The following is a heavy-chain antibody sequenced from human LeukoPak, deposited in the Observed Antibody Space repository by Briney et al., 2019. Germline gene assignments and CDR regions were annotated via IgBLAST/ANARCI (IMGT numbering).Heavy chain of an antibody. V-gene: IGHV3-23*01. CDR3: AKCRVPAAPAGYYYYMDV. J-gene: IGHJ6*03. D-gene: IGHD2-2*01. CDR2: ISGSGGST. Sequence: GGSLRLSCAATGFTFSSYAMSWVRQAPGKGLEWVSAISGSGGSTYYADSVKGRFTISRDNSKNTLYLQMNSLRAEDTAVYYCAKCRVPAAPAGYYYYMDVWGKGTTVTVSS. CDR1: GFTFSSYA.